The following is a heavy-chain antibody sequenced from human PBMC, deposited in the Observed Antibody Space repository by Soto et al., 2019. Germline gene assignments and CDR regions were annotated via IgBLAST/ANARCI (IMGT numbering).Heavy chain of an antibody. Sequence: ASVKVSCKASGGTFSSYAISWVRQAPGQGLEWMGGIIPIFGTANYAQKFQGRVTITADESTSTAYMELSSLRSEDTAVYYCARGGRGGVGELRSRYYYGMDVWGQGTTVTVSS. CDR3: ARGGRGGVGELRSRYYYGMDV. CDR1: GGTFSSYA. V-gene: IGHV1-69*13. CDR2: IIPIFGTA. D-gene: IGHD3-10*01. J-gene: IGHJ6*02.